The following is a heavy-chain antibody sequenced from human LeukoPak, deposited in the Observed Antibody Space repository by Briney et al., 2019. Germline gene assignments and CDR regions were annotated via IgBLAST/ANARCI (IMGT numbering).Heavy chain of an antibody. CDR2: INPNSGGT. CDR1: GYTFTGYY. D-gene: IGHD4-23*01. J-gene: IGHJ4*02. Sequence: GASVKVSCKASGYTFTGYYMHWVRQAPGQGLEWMGWINPNSGGTNYAQKFQGRVTMTRDTSISTAYMELSRLRSDDTAMYYCARDVSGKGSYWGQGTLVTVSS. CDR3: ARDVSGKGSY. V-gene: IGHV1-2*02.